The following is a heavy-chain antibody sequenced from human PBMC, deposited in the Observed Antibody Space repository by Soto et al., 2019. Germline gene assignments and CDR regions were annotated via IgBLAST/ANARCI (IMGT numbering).Heavy chain of an antibody. CDR3: AAGFILGYCSGPSCPVGWFDP. CDR1: GGTFSSYA. J-gene: IGHJ5*02. V-gene: IGHV1-69*13. CDR2: IIPIFGTA. D-gene: IGHD2-2*01. Sequence: GASVKVSCKASGGTFSSYAISWVRQAPGQGLEWMGGIIPIFGTANYAQKFQGRVTITADESTSTAYMELSSLRSEDTAVYYCAAGFILGYCSGPSCPVGWFDPWGQGTLVTVSS.